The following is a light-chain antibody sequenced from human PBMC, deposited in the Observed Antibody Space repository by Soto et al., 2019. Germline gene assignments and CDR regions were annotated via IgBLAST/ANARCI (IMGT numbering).Light chain of an antibody. CDR1: QSVYSN. Sequence: EIVMTQSPATLSLSPGERATLSCRASQSVYSNLAWYQQKPGQTPRLLIYESSTRATGIPARFSGGGSGTEFTLTISSLQSEDFADYYCQHRSNWPRTFGQGTKLEIK. CDR2: ESS. V-gene: IGKV3-15*01. CDR3: QHRSNWPRT. J-gene: IGKJ2*01.